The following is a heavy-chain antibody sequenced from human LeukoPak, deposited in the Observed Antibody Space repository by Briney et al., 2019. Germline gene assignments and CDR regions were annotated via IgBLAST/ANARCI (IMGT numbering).Heavy chain of an antibody. V-gene: IGHV3-30*18. D-gene: IGHD3-22*01. CDR3: AKEPHYYYDSSGYYDY. CDR2: ISYDGSNK. J-gene: IGHJ4*02. CDR1: GFTFSSYG. Sequence: GGSLRLSCEASGFTFSSYGIRWVRQAPGKGLEWVAVISYDGSNKYYADSVKGRFTISRDNSKNTLYLQMNSLRAEDTAVYYCAKEPHYYYDSSGYYDYWGQGTLVTVSS.